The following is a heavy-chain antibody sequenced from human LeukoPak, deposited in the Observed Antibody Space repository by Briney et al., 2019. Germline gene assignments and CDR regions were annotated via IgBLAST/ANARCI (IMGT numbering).Heavy chain of an antibody. Sequence: SETLSLTCTVSGYSISSGYYWSWIRQPPGKGLEWIGEINHSGSTNYNPSLKSRVTISVDTSKNQFSLKLSSVTAADTAVYYCARGGGSDNAFDIWGQGTMVTVSS. J-gene: IGHJ3*02. CDR2: INHSGST. CDR1: GYSISSGYY. CDR3: ARGGGSDNAFDI. V-gene: IGHV4-38-2*02. D-gene: IGHD2-21*01.